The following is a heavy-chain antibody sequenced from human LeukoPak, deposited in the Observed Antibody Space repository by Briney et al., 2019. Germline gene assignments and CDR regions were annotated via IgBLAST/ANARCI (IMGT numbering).Heavy chain of an antibody. CDR2: IKSKTDGGTT. J-gene: IGHJ4*02. CDR1: GFTFSDAY. Sequence: PGGSLRLSCAASGFTFSDAYMSWVRQAPGKGLEWVGRIKSKTDGGTTDYAAPVKGRFTISRDDSKNTLYLQMNSLKTEDTAVYYCTTHILITLFRGVNWGQGTLVTVSS. D-gene: IGHD3-10*01. CDR3: TTHILITLFRGVN. V-gene: IGHV3-15*01.